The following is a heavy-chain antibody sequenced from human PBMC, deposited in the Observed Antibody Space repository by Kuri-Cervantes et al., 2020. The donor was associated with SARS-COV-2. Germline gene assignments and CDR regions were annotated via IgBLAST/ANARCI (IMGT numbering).Heavy chain of an antibody. J-gene: IGHJ5*02. V-gene: IGHV3-20*01. Sequence: GESLKISCAASGFTFDDYGMSWVRQAPGKGLEWVSGINWSDTGTGYADSVKGRFTISRDNAKNSVYLQMNSLRAEDTALYHCARGAHYYDSSSYPEWFDPWGQGTLVTVSS. CDR2: INWSDTGT. CDR1: GFTFDDYG. CDR3: ARGAHYYDSSSYPEWFDP. D-gene: IGHD3-22*01.